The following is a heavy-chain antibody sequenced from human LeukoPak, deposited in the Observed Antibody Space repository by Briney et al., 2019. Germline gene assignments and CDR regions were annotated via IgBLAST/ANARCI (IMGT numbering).Heavy chain of an antibody. V-gene: IGHV1-18*04. CDR1: GYTFTSYG. D-gene: IGHD2-2*01. Sequence: ASLKLSCKASGYTFTSYGMSWVRQAPGKGLEWMAWISAYSGNTNYAQNLKGRVTISRDKSMSTAYMELRSLRSDDTAVYYCARRRIVVVAAAPYYFDYWGQGTLVTVSS. J-gene: IGHJ4*02. CDR2: ISAYSGNT. CDR3: ARRRIVVVAAAPYYFDY.